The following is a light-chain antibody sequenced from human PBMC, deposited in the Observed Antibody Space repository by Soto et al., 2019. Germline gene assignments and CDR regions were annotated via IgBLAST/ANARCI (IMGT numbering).Light chain of an antibody. V-gene: IGLV1-40*01. CDR2: GNS. CDR3: QSYDSSLSKV. CDR1: SSTIGAGYD. Sequence: QSVLTQPPSVSGAPGQRVTISCTGSSSTIGAGYDVHWYQQLPGTAPKLLIYGNSNRPSGVPDRFSGSKSGTSASLAITGLQAEDEADYYCQSYDSSLSKVFGGGTKLTVL. J-gene: IGLJ2*01.